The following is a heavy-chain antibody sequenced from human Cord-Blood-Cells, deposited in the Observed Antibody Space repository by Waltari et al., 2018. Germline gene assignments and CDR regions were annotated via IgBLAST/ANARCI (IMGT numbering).Heavy chain of an antibody. Sequence: QVQLVQSGAEVKKPGSSVKVSCKASGGTFSSYAISWVRQAPGQGLEWMGRIIPILGIANYAQKFQGRVTITADKSTSTAYMELSSLRSEDTAVYYCARGAVVVPAANWFDPWGQGTLVTVSS. CDR3: ARGAVVVPAANWFDP. D-gene: IGHD2-2*01. CDR2: IIPILGIA. V-gene: IGHV1-69*09. J-gene: IGHJ5*02. CDR1: GGTFSSYA.